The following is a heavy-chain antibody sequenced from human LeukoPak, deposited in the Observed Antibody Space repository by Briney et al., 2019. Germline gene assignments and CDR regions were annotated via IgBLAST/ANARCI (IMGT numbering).Heavy chain of an antibody. CDR3: ARGTRYSYLYNCRFDP. Sequence: SETLSLTCAVYGGSFSGYYWSWIRQPPGKGLEWIGEINHSGSTNYNPSLKSRVTISVDTSKNQFSLKLSSVTAADTAVYYCARGTRYSYLYNCRFDPWGQGTLVTVSS. CDR1: GGSFSGYY. J-gene: IGHJ5*02. D-gene: IGHD5-18*01. CDR2: INHSGST. V-gene: IGHV4-34*01.